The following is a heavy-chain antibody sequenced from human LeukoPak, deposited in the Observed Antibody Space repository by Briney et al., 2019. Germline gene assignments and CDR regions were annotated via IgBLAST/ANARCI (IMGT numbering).Heavy chain of an antibody. CDR1: GGSISSSSYY. V-gene: IGHV4-39*01. CDR3: ARGKRYSAFDI. J-gene: IGHJ3*02. Sequence: PSETLSLTCTVSGGSISSSSYYWGWIRQPPGKGLEWIGSIYYSGGTYYNPSLKSRVTISVDTSKNQFSLKLSSVTAADTAVYYCARGKRYSAFDIWGQGTMVTVSS. D-gene: IGHD2-15*01. CDR2: IYYSGGT.